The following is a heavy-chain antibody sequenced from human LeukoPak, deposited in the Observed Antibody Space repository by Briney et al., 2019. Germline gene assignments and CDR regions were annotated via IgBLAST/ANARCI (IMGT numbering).Heavy chain of an antibody. J-gene: IGHJ3*01. CDR1: GFSFSDYA. CDR3: AKDRYCSGGLCYADAFDV. D-gene: IGHD6-19*01. CDR2: ITGSGTRT. V-gene: IGHV3-23*01. Sequence: GGSLRLSCAASGFSFSDYAMAWVRQAPGKGLQWVSDITGSGTRTDHADSVRGRFLISRDNSKNELYLQMNSLRVEDTAIYFCAKDRYCSGGLCYADAFDVWGQGIMVTVSS.